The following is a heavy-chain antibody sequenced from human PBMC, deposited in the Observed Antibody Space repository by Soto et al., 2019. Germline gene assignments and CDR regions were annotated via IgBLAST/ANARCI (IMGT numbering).Heavy chain of an antibody. D-gene: IGHD5-18*01. V-gene: IGHV3-23*01. CDR1: GFTFSRFA. CDR3: AKDLTPIQLWPSSFDF. J-gene: IGHJ4*02. CDR2: ISPPGGTT. Sequence: VGSLRLSCVASGFTFSRFAMSWVRQAPGKGLEWVSTISPPGGTTFYADSARGRFTISRDNSKNTLYLELNSLRAEDTAIYYCAKDLTPIQLWPSSFDFWGQGTLVTVSS.